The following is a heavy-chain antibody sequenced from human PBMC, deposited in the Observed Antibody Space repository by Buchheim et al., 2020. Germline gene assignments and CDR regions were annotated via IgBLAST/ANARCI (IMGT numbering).Heavy chain of an antibody. Sequence: EVQLVESGGGLVQPGGSLRLSCAASGFTFSSYWMSWVRQAPGKGLEWVANIKQDGSEKYYVDSVKGRFTISRDNAKNSLYLQMTSLRAEDTAVYYCARGTIVVVAGGEFDPWGQGTL. CDR3: ARGTIVVVAGGEFDP. J-gene: IGHJ5*02. CDR2: IKQDGSEK. CDR1: GFTFSSYW. V-gene: IGHV3-7*01. D-gene: IGHD2-15*01.